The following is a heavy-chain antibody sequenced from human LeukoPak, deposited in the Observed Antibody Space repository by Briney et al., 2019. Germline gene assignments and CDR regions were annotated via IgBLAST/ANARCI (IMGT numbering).Heavy chain of an antibody. D-gene: IGHD1-7*01. CDR2: IYYSGST. Sequence: SETLSLTCTVSGDSLSTYSWSWLRQPPGKGLESIGYIYYSGSTNYNPSLKSRVTMSVDTSKNQFSLKLNSVTAADTAVYYCVGEKNYWGTPYWGQGTLVTVSS. CDR1: GDSLSTYS. CDR3: VGEKNYWGTPY. J-gene: IGHJ4*02. V-gene: IGHV4-59*08.